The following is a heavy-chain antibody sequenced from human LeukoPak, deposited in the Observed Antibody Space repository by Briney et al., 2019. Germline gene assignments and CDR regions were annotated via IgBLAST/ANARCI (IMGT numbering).Heavy chain of an antibody. CDR2: ISSSSSYI. J-gene: IGHJ5*02. CDR3: ARDGAGWDNWFDP. V-gene: IGHV3-21*01. D-gene: IGHD1-26*01. Sequence: PGGSLRLSCTASGFTFSSYSVNWVRQAPGKGLEWVSSISSSSSYIYYADSVKGRFTISRDNAKNSLYLQMNSLRAEDTAVYYCARDGAGWDNWFDPWGQGTLVTVSS. CDR1: GFTFSSYS.